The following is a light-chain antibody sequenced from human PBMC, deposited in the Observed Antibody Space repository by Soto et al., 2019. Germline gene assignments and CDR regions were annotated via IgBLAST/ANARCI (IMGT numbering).Light chain of an antibody. CDR3: QKYNTAPQT. Sequence: DIQMTQSPSSLSASVGDRVTITCRASQSIIDYVAWFQQKPGQPPKLLIYAASTLHSGVPSRFSGSGAGTDFTLTISNLQPEDVATYYCQKYNTAPQTFGQGTKVEIK. CDR2: AAS. J-gene: IGKJ1*01. CDR1: QSIIDY. V-gene: IGKV1-27*01.